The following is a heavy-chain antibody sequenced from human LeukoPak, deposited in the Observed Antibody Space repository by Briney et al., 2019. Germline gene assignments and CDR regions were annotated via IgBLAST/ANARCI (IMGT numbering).Heavy chain of an antibody. V-gene: IGHV3-30*18. CDR3: AKDRAARYFDY. J-gene: IGHJ4*02. CDR1: GFTLSSYG. CDR2: ISYDGSNK. Sequence: PGGSLRLSRAASGFTLSSYGMHWVRQAPGKGLEWVAVISYDGSNKYYADSVKGRFTISRDNSKNTLYLQMNSLRAEDTAVYYCAKDRAARYFDYWGQGTLVTVSS. D-gene: IGHD6-6*01.